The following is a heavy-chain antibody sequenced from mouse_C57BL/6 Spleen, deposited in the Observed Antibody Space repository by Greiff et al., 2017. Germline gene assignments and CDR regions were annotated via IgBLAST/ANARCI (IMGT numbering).Heavy chain of an antibody. CDR1: GYTFTSYW. CDR3: AREVYDYDVGY. J-gene: IGHJ2*01. D-gene: IGHD2-4*01. V-gene: IGHV1-64*01. Sequence: VQLQQSGAELVKPGASVKLSCKASGYTFTSYWMHWVKQRPGQGLEWIGMIHPNSGSTNYNEKFKSKATLTVDKSSSTAYMQLSSLTSEDSAVYYCAREVYDYDVGYWGQGTTLTVSS. CDR2: IHPNSGST.